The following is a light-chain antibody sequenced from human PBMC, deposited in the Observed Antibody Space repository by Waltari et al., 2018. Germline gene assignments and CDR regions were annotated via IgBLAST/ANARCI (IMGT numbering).Light chain of an antibody. Sequence: EIVMTQSPVTLSVTPGERATLSCRAIQSIGDNLAWYQHKPGQAPRLLIYGASSRAADIPDRFSDSGSGTDFTLTISNLQSEDFAVYFCQQYNDWPSLTFGGGTKVET. CDR1: QSIGDN. J-gene: IGKJ4*01. V-gene: IGKV3-15*01. CDR2: GAS. CDR3: QQYNDWPSLT.